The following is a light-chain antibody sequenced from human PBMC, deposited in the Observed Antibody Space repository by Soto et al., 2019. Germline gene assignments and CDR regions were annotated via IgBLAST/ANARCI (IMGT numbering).Light chain of an antibody. Sequence: EIEMTQSPATLALSPGERVTLSRRVSESVSNKLAWYQQKAGHAPRLLIYGASSGATGIPARFSGSGSGTEFTLTISSLQSEDFAVYYCQQYSIWRTFGQGTKVDIK. CDR1: ESVSNK. CDR3: QQYSIWRT. V-gene: IGKV3-15*01. J-gene: IGKJ1*01. CDR2: GAS.